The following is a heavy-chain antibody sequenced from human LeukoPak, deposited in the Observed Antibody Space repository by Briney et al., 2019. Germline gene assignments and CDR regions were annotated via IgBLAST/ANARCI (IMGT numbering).Heavy chain of an antibody. CDR1: GGSFSGYY. CDR2: INHSGST. D-gene: IGHD3-9*01. J-gene: IGHJ4*02. CDR3: ARHSTYYDILTGYWSTGNDY. Sequence: SETLSLTCAVYGGSFSGYYWSWIRQPPGKGLEWIGEINHSGSTNYNPSLKSRVTISVDTFKNQFSLKLSSVTAADTAVYYCARHSTYYDILTGYWSTGNDYWGQGTLVTVSS. V-gene: IGHV4-34*01.